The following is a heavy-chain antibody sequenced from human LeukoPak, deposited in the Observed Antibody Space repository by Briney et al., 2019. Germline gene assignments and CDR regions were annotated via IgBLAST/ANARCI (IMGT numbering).Heavy chain of an antibody. J-gene: IGHJ3*02. V-gene: IGHV3-23*01. CDR2: ISTSGG. CDR1: GFTFSSYA. Sequence: GGSLRLSCAASGFTFSSYAMSWVRQAPGKGLEWVSAISTSGGYYADSVKGRFTISRDNSKNTLYLQMNSLRVEDTAVYYCAKDVPRSGWAFDIWGQGTVVTVSS. CDR3: AKDVPRSGWAFDI. D-gene: IGHD6-19*01.